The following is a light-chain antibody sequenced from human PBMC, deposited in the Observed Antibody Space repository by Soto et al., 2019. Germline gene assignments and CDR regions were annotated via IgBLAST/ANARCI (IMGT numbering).Light chain of an antibody. CDR2: SNN. CDR1: SSNIGSNT. Sequence: QSVLTQPPSASGTPGQRVTISCSGSSSNIGSNTVNWYQQLPGTAPKLLIYSNNQRPSGVPDRFSGSKSGTSASLAISGLQSEDEADYYCAAWDDSLIGPALGGGTQLTVL. CDR3: AAWDDSLIGPA. J-gene: IGLJ7*01. V-gene: IGLV1-44*01.